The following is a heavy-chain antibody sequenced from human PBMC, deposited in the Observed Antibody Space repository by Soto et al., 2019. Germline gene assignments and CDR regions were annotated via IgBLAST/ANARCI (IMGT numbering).Heavy chain of an antibody. J-gene: IGHJ4*02. CDR1: GFTFTSYA. D-gene: IGHD3-22*01. CDR2: ISGTGGSA. Sequence: PGGSLRLSCAASGFTFTSYAMSWVRQAPGKGLEWVPTISGTGGSAYYPDSVKGRFTISRDNSKNTVYLQMNSLRAEDAAVYYCAKEMTSGYYLFDYWGQGTLVTAPQ. V-gene: IGHV3-23*01. CDR3: AKEMTSGYYLFDY.